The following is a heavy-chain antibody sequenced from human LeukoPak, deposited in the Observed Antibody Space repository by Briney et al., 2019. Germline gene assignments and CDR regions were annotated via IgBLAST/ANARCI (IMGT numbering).Heavy chain of an antibody. V-gene: IGHV3-74*01. Sequence: GGPLRLSCAGSGFNFSDSWMHWVRQAPGKGLVWVSRIKTDGSHVNYADSVEGRFTISRDNAKNTLYLQMNSLRAEDTAVYYCARELDHWGQGTLVTVSS. J-gene: IGHJ1*01. D-gene: IGHD1-1*01. CDR1: GFNFSDSW. CDR2: IKTDGSHV. CDR3: ARELDH.